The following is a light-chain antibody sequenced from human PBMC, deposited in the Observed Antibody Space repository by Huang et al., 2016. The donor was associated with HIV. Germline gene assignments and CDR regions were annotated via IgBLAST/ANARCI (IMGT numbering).Light chain of an antibody. CDR2: QVS. J-gene: IGKJ1*01. V-gene: IGKV2-30*01. CDR1: QSLVSSYGDTH. CDR3: MQGTHWPGT. Sequence: DVVMTQAPLSLPVTLGQPASIFCKSSQSLVSSYGDTHLNWFQQRPGQSPRRLMYQVSKRESGVPDRFSGSGSGNYFTLRINRVEAEDVAIYYCMQGTHWPGTFGQGTKMEI.